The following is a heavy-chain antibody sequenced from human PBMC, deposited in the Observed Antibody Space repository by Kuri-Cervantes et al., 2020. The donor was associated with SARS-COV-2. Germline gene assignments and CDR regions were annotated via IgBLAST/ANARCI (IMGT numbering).Heavy chain of an antibody. CDR2: IDPSDSYT. D-gene: IGHD3-3*01. Sequence: GGSLRLSCKGSGYSFTSYWISWVRQMPGKGLEWMGRIDPSDSYTNYSPSFQGHVTISADKSISTAYLQWSSLKASDTAMYYCACTVAFWSGYYDYWGQGTLVTVSS. CDR3: ACTVAFWSGYYDY. V-gene: IGHV5-10-1*01. J-gene: IGHJ4*02. CDR1: GYSFTSYW.